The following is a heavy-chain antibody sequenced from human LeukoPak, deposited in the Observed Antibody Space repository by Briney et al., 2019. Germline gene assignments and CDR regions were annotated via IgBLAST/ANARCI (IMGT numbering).Heavy chain of an antibody. Sequence: SVKVSCKASGGTFSSYAISWVRQAPGQGLEWMGGIIPIFGTADYAQKFQGRVTITADESTSTAYMELSSLRSDDTAVYYCARGGGSCSSSNCSDSXGQGTLVTVSS. CDR3: ARGGGSCSSSNCSDS. J-gene: IGHJ5*01. V-gene: IGHV1-69*01. CDR1: GGTFSSYA. D-gene: IGHD2-2*01. CDR2: IIPIFGTA.